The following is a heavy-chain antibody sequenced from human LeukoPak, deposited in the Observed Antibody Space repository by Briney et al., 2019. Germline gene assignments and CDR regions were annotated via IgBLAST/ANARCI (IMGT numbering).Heavy chain of an antibody. CDR1: GGSISRYH. CDR2: FYTSWST. D-gene: IGHD6-19*01. CDR3: ARDRIGSSGWYPVEYWYFDL. J-gene: IGHJ2*01. V-gene: IGHV4-4*07. Sequence: NTSEPLSLPCSVCGGSISRYHWSWMRQPAGEGLEWIGRFYTSWSTNYSPSLKSRVTMSVGTSKNYFSLKLSSVTAADTAVYYCARDRIGSSGWYPVEYWYFDLWGRGTLVTVSS.